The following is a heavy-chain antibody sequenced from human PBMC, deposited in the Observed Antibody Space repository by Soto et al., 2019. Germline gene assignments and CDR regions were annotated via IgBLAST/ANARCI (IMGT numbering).Heavy chain of an antibody. CDR3: ARGWGYFDSSGFPYLYAMDV. CDR1: GFTFSTYW. V-gene: IGHV3-7*01. CDR2: IKEDGSEK. Sequence: LRLSCAASGFTFSTYWMSWVRQAPGKGLEWVANIKEDGSEKYYVDSVEGRFTISRDNAKNSLYLQMTSLRAEDTALYYCARGWGYFDSSGFPYLYAMDVWGQGTTVTAP. J-gene: IGHJ6*02. D-gene: IGHD3-22*01.